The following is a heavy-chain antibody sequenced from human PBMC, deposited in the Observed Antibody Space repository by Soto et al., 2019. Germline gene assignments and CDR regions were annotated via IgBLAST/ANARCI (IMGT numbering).Heavy chain of an antibody. CDR3: AKDRTEDASMDYYYYHAMDV. Sequence: EAQLVESGGGLVQPGRSLRLSCAASGFTFDDFGMHWVRQAPGKGLEWVSSVNWKGNSVAYAGSVQGRFVISRDNAKKTLYLQMNSLRPEDTAVYYCAKDRTEDASMDYYYYHAMDVWGQGTTVTVSS. CDR1: GFTFDDFG. CDR2: VNWKGNSV. V-gene: IGHV3-9*01. D-gene: IGHD5-18*01. J-gene: IGHJ6*02.